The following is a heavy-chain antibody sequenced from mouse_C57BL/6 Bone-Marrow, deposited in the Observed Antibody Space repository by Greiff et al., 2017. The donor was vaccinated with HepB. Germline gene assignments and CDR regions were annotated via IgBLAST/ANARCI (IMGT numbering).Heavy chain of an antibody. J-gene: IGHJ1*03. Sequence: VQGVESGPGLVKPSQSLFLTCSITGFPITSGYYWIWIRQSPGKPLEWMGYITHSGETFYNPSLQSPISITRETSKNQFFLQLNSVTTEDTAMYYCAGDRSSNYWYFDVWGTGTTVTVSS. V-gene: IGHV12-3*01. CDR1: GFPITSGYY. CDR2: ITHSGET. D-gene: IGHD2-5*01. CDR3: AGDRSSNYWYFDV.